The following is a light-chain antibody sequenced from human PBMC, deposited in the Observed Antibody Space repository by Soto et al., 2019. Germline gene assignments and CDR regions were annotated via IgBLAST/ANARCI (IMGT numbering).Light chain of an antibody. Sequence: EILMTQSPVTLSVSPGERVTLSCRASQSFSNNLAWYQQKPGQAPSLLIYGASSSATGIPARFSGSGSGTDFTLTISSLEPEDFAVYYCQQRSNWPPTFGPGTKVDI. CDR2: GAS. CDR3: QQRSNWPPT. V-gene: IGKV3-11*01. CDR1: QSFSNN. J-gene: IGKJ3*01.